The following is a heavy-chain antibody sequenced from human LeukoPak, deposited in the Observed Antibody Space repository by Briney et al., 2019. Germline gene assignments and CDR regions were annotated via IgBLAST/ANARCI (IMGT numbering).Heavy chain of an antibody. CDR2: ISWNSGSI. CDR1: GFTFSSYG. CDR3: AKGGAVAHNWFDP. V-gene: IGHV3-9*01. Sequence: GRSLRLSCAASGFTFSSYGMHWVRQAPGKGLEWVSGISWNSGSIGYADSVKGRFTISRDNAKNSLYLQMNSLRAEDTALYYCAKGGAVAHNWFDPWGQGTLVTVSS. D-gene: IGHD6-19*01. J-gene: IGHJ5*02.